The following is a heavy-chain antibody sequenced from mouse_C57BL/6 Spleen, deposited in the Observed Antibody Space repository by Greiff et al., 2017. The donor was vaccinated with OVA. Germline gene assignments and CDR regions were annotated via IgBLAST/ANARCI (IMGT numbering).Heavy chain of an antibody. J-gene: IGHJ3*01. CDR2: IYPGSGST. Sequence: GEERGKKGEEGKREGKEGGERLHRHWKQEVNQRPGQGIEWIGDIYPGSGSTNYNEKFKSKATLTVDTSSSTAYMQLSSLTSEDSAVYYCARYYYGSSLFAYWGQGTLVTVSA. D-gene: IGHD1-1*01. V-gene: IGHV1-55*01. CDR3: ARYYYGSSLFAY. CDR1: GERLHRHW.